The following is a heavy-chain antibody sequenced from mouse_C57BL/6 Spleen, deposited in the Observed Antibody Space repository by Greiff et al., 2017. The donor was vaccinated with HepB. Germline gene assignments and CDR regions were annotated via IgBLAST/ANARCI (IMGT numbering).Heavy chain of an antibody. V-gene: IGHV1-72*01. Sequence: QVHVKQPGAELVKPGASVKLSCKASGYTFTSYWMHWVKQRPGRGLEWIGRIDPNSGGTKYNEKFKSKATLTVDKPSSTAYMQLSSLTSEDSAVYYCARGGIYDSSPHWYFDVWGTGTTVTVSS. CDR3: ARGGIYDSSPHWYFDV. J-gene: IGHJ1*03. CDR2: IDPNSGGT. D-gene: IGHD1-1*01. CDR1: GYTFTSYW.